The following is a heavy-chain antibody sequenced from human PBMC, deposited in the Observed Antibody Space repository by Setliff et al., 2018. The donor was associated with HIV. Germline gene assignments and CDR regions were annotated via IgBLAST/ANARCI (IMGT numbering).Heavy chain of an antibody. CDR1: GFTFSSFE. Sequence: GGSLRLSCAASGFTFSSFEMNWVRQAPGKGLEWLSYISSGGDSIYYADSVKGRFTISRDNAKNSVHLQMNSLRVEDTAVYFCAAQGVLWGQGTQVTVSS. CDR2: ISSGGDSI. J-gene: IGHJ4*02. CDR3: AAQGVL. V-gene: IGHV3-48*03.